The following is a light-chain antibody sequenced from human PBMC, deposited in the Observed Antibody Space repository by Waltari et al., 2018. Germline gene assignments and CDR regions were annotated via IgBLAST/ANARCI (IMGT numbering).Light chain of an antibody. CDR3: SSQSSNNVVL. J-gene: IGLJ2*01. V-gene: IGLV2-14*01. CDR2: DVS. CDR1: SNDVGGYTS. Sequence: QSALTQPASVSGSPGQSVTIFCTGTSNDVGGYTSVSWYQEQPGQAPRVIIYDVSDRPSGVSDRFSGSKSGNTASLTISGLQAEDEADYYCSSQSSNNVVLFGGGTKLTVL.